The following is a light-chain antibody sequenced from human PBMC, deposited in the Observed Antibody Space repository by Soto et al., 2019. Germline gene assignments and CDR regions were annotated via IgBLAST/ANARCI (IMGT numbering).Light chain of an antibody. Sequence: DIVMTQSPATLSVAPGERVTFSCRSSQGVSRKLAWSQHKTGQAPRLLHYGASTGATGMPARFSGSGSGTEFTLTISSLKSQECAFDYCQQYHTWPITFGGGTKV. V-gene: IGKV3-15*01. CDR1: QGVSRK. CDR3: QQYHTWPIT. CDR2: GAS. J-gene: IGKJ4*01.